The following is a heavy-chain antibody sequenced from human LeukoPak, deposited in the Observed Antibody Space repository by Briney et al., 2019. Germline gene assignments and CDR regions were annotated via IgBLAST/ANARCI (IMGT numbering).Heavy chain of an antibody. D-gene: IGHD3-10*01. V-gene: IGHV4-59*08. Sequence: SETLSLTCTVSGVSIRGYFWSWIRQPPGKGLEWIGHIYPSGSTTYTPSLQGRVTISLDTSKNQFSLKLSSVTAADTAVYYCARHYDSGSYPLDFWGQGTLVTVSS. J-gene: IGHJ4*02. CDR2: IYPSGST. CDR1: GVSIRGYF. CDR3: ARHYDSGSYPLDF.